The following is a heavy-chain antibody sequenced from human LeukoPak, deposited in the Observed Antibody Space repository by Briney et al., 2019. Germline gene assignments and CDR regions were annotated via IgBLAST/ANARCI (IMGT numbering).Heavy chain of an antibody. V-gene: IGHV3-7*01. D-gene: IGHD3-9*01. J-gene: IGHJ4*02. CDR3: ARVLVTGYYNGLDY. CDR1: GFTFSNNW. CDR2: VKKDASEK. Sequence: GGSLRLSCAASGFTFSNNWMTWVRQAPGKGLEWVASVKKDASEKYYVDSVKGRFTISRDNAKNSLYLQMNSLRVEDTAVYYCARVLVTGYYNGLDYWGQGTLVTVSS.